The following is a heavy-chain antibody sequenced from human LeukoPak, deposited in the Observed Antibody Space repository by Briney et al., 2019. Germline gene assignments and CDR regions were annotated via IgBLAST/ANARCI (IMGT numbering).Heavy chain of an antibody. J-gene: IGHJ4*02. CDR1: GFIFNNYA. V-gene: IGHV3-23*01. CDR2: IIGSGDTT. CDR3: ARGGQYISGYYFDF. D-gene: IGHD3-22*01. Sequence: GGSLRLSCAASGFIFNNYAMSWVRQAAGKGLEWVSTIIGSGDTTYYADSVKGRFTISRDNSRTTLYLQMNSLRADDTAVYYCARGGQYISGYYFDFWGQGTLLTVSS.